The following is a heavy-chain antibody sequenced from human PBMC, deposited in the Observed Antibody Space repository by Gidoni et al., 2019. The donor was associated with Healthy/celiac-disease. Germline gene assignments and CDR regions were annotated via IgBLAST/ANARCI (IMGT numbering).Heavy chain of an antibody. D-gene: IGHD1-1*01. J-gene: IGHJ3*02. CDR1: GGSISSYY. V-gene: IGHV4-59*01. Sequence: QVQLQESGPGLVKPSETLSLTCTVSGGSISSYYWSWIRQPPGKGLEWIGYIYYSGSTNYNPSLKSRVTISVDTSKNQFSLKLSSVTAADTAVYYCARDQENWNTEDDAFDIWGQGTMVTVSS. CDR2: IYYSGST. CDR3: ARDQENWNTEDDAFDI.